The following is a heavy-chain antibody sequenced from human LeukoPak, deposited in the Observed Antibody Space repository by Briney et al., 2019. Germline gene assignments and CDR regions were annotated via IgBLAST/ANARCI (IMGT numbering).Heavy chain of an antibody. D-gene: IGHD3-3*01. CDR2: MNTNSGQR. Sequence: ASVKVSCKASGYTFTSYDINWVRQATGQGLGGRGWMNTNSGQRANAQKFQGRVTFTRNKTISTAYMELSSLTSEDTATYFCARGGVVGVYDYLDVWGKGTTVAVSS. CDR3: ARGGVVGVYDYLDV. J-gene: IGHJ6*03. V-gene: IGHV1-8*01. CDR1: GYTFTSYD.